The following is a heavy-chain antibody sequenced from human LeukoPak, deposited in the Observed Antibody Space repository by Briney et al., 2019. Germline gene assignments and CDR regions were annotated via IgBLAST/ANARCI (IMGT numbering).Heavy chain of an antibody. CDR3: ARGGYSYGYYYYYYMDV. CDR2: IYYSGST. CDR1: GGSISSYY. V-gene: IGHV4-59*01. Sequence: SETLSLTCTVSGGSISSYYWSWIRQPPGKGLEWIGYIYYSGSTNYNPSLKSRVTILVDTSKNQFSLKLSSVTAADTAVYYCARGGYSYGYYYYYYMDVWGKGTTVTVSS. D-gene: IGHD5-18*01. J-gene: IGHJ6*03.